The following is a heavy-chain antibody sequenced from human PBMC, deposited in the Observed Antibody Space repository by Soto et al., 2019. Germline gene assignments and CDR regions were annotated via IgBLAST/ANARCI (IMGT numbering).Heavy chain of an antibody. J-gene: IGHJ4*02. CDR3: ARGPAPFYD. Sequence: QVQLQQSGPGLVKPSETLSLTCIVSGGSISSDYWSWIRQPPGKGLEWIAYIYYSGSASYNPSLTSRVTISGDTSKTQSSLKLSSVTAADAAVYYCARGPAPFYDWGQGALVTVSS. D-gene: IGHD2-15*01. V-gene: IGHV4-59*01. CDR2: IYYSGSA. CDR1: GGSISSDY.